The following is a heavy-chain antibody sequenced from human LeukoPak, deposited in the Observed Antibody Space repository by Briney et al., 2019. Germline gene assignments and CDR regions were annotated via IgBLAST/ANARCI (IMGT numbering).Heavy chain of an antibody. D-gene: IGHD3-22*01. CDR1: GGSFSGYY. V-gene: IGHV4-34*01. CDR3: ARAAYYYDTSNHFDY. Sequence: SETLSLTCAVYGGSFSGYYWSWIRQPPGKGLEWIGEIDHSGSTNYNPSLKSRVTISVDTSKNQFSLKLSSVTAADTAVYYCARAAYYYDTSNHFDYWGQGTLVTVSS. CDR2: IDHSGST. J-gene: IGHJ4*02.